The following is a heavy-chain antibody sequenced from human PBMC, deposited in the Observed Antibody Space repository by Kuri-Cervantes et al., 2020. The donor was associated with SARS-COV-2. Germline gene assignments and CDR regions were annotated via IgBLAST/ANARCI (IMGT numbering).Heavy chain of an antibody. CDR1: GFTFSDYY. Sequence: LSLTCAASGFTFSDYYMSWIRQAPGKGLEWVSYISSSGSTIYYADSVKGRFTISRDNAKNSLYLQMNSLRAEDTAVYYCARRLGSYYAFDIWGQGTMVTVSS. V-gene: IGHV3-11*04. CDR3: ARRLGSYYAFDI. J-gene: IGHJ3*02. CDR2: ISSSGSTI. D-gene: IGHD1-26*01.